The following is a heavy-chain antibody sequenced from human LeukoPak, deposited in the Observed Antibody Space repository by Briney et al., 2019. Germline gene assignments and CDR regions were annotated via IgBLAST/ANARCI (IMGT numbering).Heavy chain of an antibody. Sequence: GGSLRLSCAASGFTFSSYSMNWVRQAPGKGLEWVSSISSSSSYIYYADSVKGRFTISRDNSKNTLYLQMNSLRAEDTAEYYCAKGSSGYCRGGSCHYNYHYMDVWGKGTTVTISS. J-gene: IGHJ6*03. D-gene: IGHD2-15*01. V-gene: IGHV3-21*01. CDR1: GFTFSSYS. CDR2: ISSSSSYI. CDR3: AKGSSGYCRGGSCHYNYHYMDV.